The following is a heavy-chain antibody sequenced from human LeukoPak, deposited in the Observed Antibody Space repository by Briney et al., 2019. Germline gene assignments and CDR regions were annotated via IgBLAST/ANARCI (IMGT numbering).Heavy chain of an antibody. CDR1: GGSFSGYY. Sequence: PSETLSLTCAVYGGSFSGYYWSWIRQPPGKGLEWIGEINHSGSTNYNPSLKSRVTISVDTSKNQFSLKLSSVTAADTAVYYCARAATPYSYGAGVLSFWGQGTLVTVSS. D-gene: IGHD5-18*01. CDR2: INHSGST. V-gene: IGHV4-34*01. CDR3: ARAATPYSYGAGVLSF. J-gene: IGHJ4*02.